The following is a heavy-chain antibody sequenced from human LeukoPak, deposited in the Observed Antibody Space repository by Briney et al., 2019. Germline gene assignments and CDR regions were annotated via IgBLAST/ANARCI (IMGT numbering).Heavy chain of an antibody. J-gene: IGHJ6*03. D-gene: IGHD3-10*01. V-gene: IGHV1-69*13. CDR3: ARGLWFGELLTYYYYMGV. CDR2: IIPIFGTA. Sequence: SVKVSCKASGGTFSSYAISWVRQAPGQGLEWMGGIIPIFGTANYAQKFQGRVTITADESTSTAYMELSSLRSEDTAVYYCARGLWFGELLTYYYYMGVWGKGTTVTVSS. CDR1: GGTFSSYA.